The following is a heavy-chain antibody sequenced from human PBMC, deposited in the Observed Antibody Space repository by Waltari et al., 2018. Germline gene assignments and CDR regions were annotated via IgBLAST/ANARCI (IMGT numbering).Heavy chain of an antibody. D-gene: IGHD6-13*01. V-gene: IGHV1-8*01. CDR1: GYTFTNYD. J-gene: IGHJ5*02. Sequence: QAQLVQSGAEVKKPGASVKVSCKTSGYTFTNYDINWVRQATGQGIEWMGWMNPNSGNTGFAQKFQDRLIMTTDTAISTAYMELTGLTSDDTAVYYCARGAAPGKGAHWFDPWGQGTLVIVSS. CDR2: MNPNSGNT. CDR3: ARGAAPGKGAHWFDP.